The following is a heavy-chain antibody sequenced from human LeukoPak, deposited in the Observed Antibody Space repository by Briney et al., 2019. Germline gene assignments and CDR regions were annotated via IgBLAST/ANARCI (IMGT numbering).Heavy chain of an antibody. V-gene: IGHV3-23*01. J-gene: IGHJ4*02. CDR1: GFTFSSYA. D-gene: IGHD3-10*01. Sequence: PGGALRLSCAASGFTFSSYAMSWVRQAPGKGVEWVSAISGSGGSTYYAGSVKGRFTISRDNSKNTLYLQMNSLRAEDTAVYYCAKDPSLYYGFDYWGQGTLVTVSS. CDR3: AKDPSLYYGFDY. CDR2: ISGSGGST.